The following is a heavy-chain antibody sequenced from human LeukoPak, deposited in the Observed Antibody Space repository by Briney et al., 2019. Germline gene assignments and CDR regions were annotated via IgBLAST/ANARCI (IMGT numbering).Heavy chain of an antibody. CDR2: IYFSGST. D-gene: IGHD3-10*01. CDR3: ARRSGQPEFHYNMDV. V-gene: IGHV4-59*08. Sequence: SETLSLTCTVSGDSMNYLHWIWIRRPPGKRLEWLGSIYFSGSTNYNPSLKSRVTISVDTSKSQFSLKLRSVTAADTAVYYCARRSGQPEFHYNMDVWGKGATVTVSS. J-gene: IGHJ6*03. CDR1: GDSMNYLH.